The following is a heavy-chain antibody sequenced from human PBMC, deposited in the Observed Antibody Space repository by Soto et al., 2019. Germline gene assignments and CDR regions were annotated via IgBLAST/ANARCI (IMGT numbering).Heavy chain of an antibody. V-gene: IGHV1-69*02. CDR3: ARTPSPVVPAAIRPYGMDV. CDR2: IIPILGIA. J-gene: IGHJ6*02. Sequence: QVQLVQSGAEVKKPGSSVKVSCKASGGTFSSYTISWVRQAPGQGLEWMGRIIPILGIANYAQKFQGRVTITADKSTSTAYMELSSLRSEDTAVYYCARTPSPVVPAAIRPYGMDVWGQGTTVTVSS. D-gene: IGHD2-2*01. CDR1: GGTFSSYT.